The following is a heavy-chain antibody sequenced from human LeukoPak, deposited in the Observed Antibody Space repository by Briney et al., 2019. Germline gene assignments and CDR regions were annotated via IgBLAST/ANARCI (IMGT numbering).Heavy chain of an antibody. CDR2: ISGSGGST. D-gene: IGHD6-19*01. Sequence: PGGSLRLSCAASGFTFSSYAMSWVRQAPGKGLEWVSAISGSGGSTYYADSVKGRFTISGDNSKNTLYLQMNSLRAEDTAVYYCATLPQWLARLDIDYWGQGTLVTVSS. CDR1: GFTFSSYA. J-gene: IGHJ4*02. CDR3: ATLPQWLARLDIDY. V-gene: IGHV3-23*01.